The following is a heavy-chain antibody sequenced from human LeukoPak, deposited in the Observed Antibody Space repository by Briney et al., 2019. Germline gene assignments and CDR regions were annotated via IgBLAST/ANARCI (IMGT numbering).Heavy chain of an antibody. CDR2: MYHSGST. CDR3: AREPPGY. CDR1: GYSISSGYY. Sequence: SETLSLTCVVSGYSISSGYYWGWIRQPPGKGLEWIGSMYHSGSTYYNPSLKSRVTISVDTSKNQFSLKLSSVTAADTAVYYCAREPPGYWGQGILVTVSS. J-gene: IGHJ4*02. V-gene: IGHV4-38-2*02.